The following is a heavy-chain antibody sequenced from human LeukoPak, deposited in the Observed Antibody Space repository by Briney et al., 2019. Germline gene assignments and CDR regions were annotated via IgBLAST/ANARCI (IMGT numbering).Heavy chain of an antibody. CDR3: ATSDDCSGGSCLAVNWFDP. D-gene: IGHD2-15*01. J-gene: IGHJ5*02. CDR1: GYTLTELS. Sequence: ASVKVSCKVSGYTLTELSMHWVRQAPGKGLEWMGGFDPEDGETIYAQKFQGRVTMTEDTSTDTAYMELSSLRSEDTAVYYCATSDDCSGGSCLAVNWFDPWGQGTLVTVSS. V-gene: IGHV1-24*01. CDR2: FDPEDGET.